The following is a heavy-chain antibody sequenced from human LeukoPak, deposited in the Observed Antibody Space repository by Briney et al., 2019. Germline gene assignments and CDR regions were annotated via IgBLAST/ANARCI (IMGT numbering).Heavy chain of an antibody. CDR2: ISGSGGST. CDR3: AKSDFFHYGMDV. Sequence: GGSLRLSCAASGLTFTNYYMSWIRQAPGKGLEWVSAISGSGGSTYYADSVKGRFTISRDNSRNTLYLQMNSLRAEDTAVYYCAKSDFFHYGMDVWGQGTTVTVSS. D-gene: IGHD3-3*01. CDR1: GLTFTNYY. V-gene: IGHV3-23*01. J-gene: IGHJ6*02.